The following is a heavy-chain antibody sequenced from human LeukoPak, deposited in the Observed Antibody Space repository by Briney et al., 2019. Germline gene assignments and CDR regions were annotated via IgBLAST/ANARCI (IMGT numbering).Heavy chain of an antibody. CDR1: GFTVSSNY. CDR3: AREAPGSAFAI. CDR2: IYSGGST. Sequence: GGSLRLSCAASGFTVSSNYMSWVRQAPGKGLEWVSVIYSGGSTYYADSVKGRFTISRDNSKNTLYLQMNSLRAEDTAVYYCAREAPGSAFAIWGQGTMVTVSS. J-gene: IGHJ3*02. V-gene: IGHV3-66*01.